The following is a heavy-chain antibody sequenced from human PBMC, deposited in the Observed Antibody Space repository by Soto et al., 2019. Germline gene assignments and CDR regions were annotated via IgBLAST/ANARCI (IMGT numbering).Heavy chain of an antibody. J-gene: IGHJ3*02. D-gene: IGHD4-17*01. CDR3: ARVILTTVVTGKAFDI. Sequence: QVQLQESRPGLVKTSQTLSRTCTVSGGSISTGCYYWSWIRQPPGTGLECIGYIYYPGSTYYNPSLNCLVTIAVDTYKNRCSMQLSSVTAADTAVYYCARVILTTVVTGKAFDIWGQGTMVTVSS. CDR1: GGSISTGCYY. V-gene: IGHV4-31*01. CDR2: IYYPGST.